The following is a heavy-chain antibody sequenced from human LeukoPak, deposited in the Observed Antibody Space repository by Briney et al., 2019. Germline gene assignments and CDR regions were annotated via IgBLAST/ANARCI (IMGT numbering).Heavy chain of an antibody. CDR3: ATYSGAHHKTFDD. Sequence: GGSLRLSCAASGFTLSSYAMSWVRQAPGKGLEWVSATSSSDAGTYYAESVRGRFTISRDNSKNTLFLQMSSLRAEDTAVYYCATYSGAHHKTFDDWGQGTLVTVSS. CDR1: GFTLSSYA. J-gene: IGHJ4*02. D-gene: IGHD1-26*01. V-gene: IGHV3-23*01. CDR2: TSSSDAGT.